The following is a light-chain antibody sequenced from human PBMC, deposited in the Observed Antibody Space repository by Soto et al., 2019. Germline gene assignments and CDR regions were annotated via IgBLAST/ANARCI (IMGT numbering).Light chain of an antibody. CDR1: QSVSSN. CDR3: QQYNNWPPTT. CDR2: GAS. V-gene: IGKV3-15*01. Sequence: EIVMTQSPATLSVSPGERATLSCRASQSVSSNLAWYQQKPGQAPRLLIYGASTRATGIPARFSGSGSGTDFTLTFSSLQSEDFAVYYCQQYNNWPPTTFGQGTKV. J-gene: IGKJ1*01.